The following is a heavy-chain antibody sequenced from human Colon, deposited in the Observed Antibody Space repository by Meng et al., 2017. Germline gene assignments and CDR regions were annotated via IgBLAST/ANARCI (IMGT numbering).Heavy chain of an antibody. CDR2: IDHRGSA. CDR3: ARHGGYYQDF. D-gene: IGHD4-23*01. J-gene: IGHJ4*02. CDR1: GASVSVNSY. V-gene: IGHV4-4*02. Sequence: VQLQESVPGMVKPSETLSLACSVSGASVSVNSYWSWVRQPPGRGLEWIGQIDHRGSAYYRPSLNSRVTMSLDKSRNQFSLRLTSVTAADTAVYYCARHGGYYQDFWGQGTLVTVSS.